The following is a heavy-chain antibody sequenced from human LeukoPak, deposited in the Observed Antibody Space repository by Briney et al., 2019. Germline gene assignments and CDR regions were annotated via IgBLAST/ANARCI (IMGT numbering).Heavy chain of an antibody. J-gene: IGHJ4*02. CDR1: GYTFTGYY. CDR3: AKHYNMATIYFDY. V-gene: IGHV3-33*06. D-gene: IGHD3-10*01. CDR2: IWYDGSNK. Sequence: SCKASGYTFTGYYMHWVRQAPGKGLEWVAVIWYDGSNKYYADSVKGRFTISRDNSKNTLYLQMNSLRAEDTAVYYCAKHYNMATIYFDYWGQGTLVTVSS.